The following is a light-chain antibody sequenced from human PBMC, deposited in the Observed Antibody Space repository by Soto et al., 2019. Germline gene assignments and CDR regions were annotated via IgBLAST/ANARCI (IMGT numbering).Light chain of an antibody. CDR3: QTWGSGIQV. V-gene: IGLV4-69*01. Sequence: QLVLTQSPSASASLGASVKLTCTLSSGHSSYPIAWHQQQPEKGPRYLMKLNSDGSHSKGDGIPDRFSGSTSGAERYLTISSLQSEDEADYYCQTWGSGIQVFGGGTQLTVL. CDR1: SGHSSYP. CDR2: LNSDGSH. J-gene: IGLJ7*01.